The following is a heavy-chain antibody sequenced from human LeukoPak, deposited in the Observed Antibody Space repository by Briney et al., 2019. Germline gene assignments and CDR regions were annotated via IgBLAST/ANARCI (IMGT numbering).Heavy chain of an antibody. V-gene: IGHV3-7*01. CDR3: ARETGLDAFDI. CDR2: IKQDGSEK. Sequence: GSLLLSCAASGFTFSSYWMSWVRQAPGKGLEWVANIKQDGSEKYYVDSVKGRFTISRDNAKNSLYLQMNSLRAEDTAVYYCARETGLDAFDIWGQGTMVTVSS. J-gene: IGHJ3*02. CDR1: GFTFSSYW.